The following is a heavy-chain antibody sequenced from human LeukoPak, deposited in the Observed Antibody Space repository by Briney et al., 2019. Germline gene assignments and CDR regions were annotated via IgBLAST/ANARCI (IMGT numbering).Heavy chain of an antibody. CDR3: ARVGKAASAWDY. J-gene: IGHJ4*02. D-gene: IGHD6-13*01. Sequence: PGGSLRLSCTASGFIFSNCWMHWVRQVPGKGLVWVSRIKTDGSTTTYADSVKGRFTISRDNAKNSLYLQMNSLRAEDTAVYYCARVGKAASAWDYWGQGTLVTVSS. V-gene: IGHV3-74*01. CDR1: GFIFSNCW. CDR2: IKTDGSTT.